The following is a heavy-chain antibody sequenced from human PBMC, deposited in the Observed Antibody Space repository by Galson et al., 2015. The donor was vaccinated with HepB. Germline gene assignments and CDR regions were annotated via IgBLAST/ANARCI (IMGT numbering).Heavy chain of an antibody. CDR3: TRSDCSGGSCWFDP. D-gene: IGHD2-15*01. Sequence: SLRLSCAASGFTFSGSAMHWVRQASGKGLEWVGRIRSKANSYATAYAASVKGRFTISRDDSKNTAYLQMNSLKTEDTAVYYRTRSDCSGGSCWFDPWGQGTLVTVSS. CDR1: GFTFSGSA. J-gene: IGHJ5*02. CDR2: IRSKANSYAT. V-gene: IGHV3-73*01.